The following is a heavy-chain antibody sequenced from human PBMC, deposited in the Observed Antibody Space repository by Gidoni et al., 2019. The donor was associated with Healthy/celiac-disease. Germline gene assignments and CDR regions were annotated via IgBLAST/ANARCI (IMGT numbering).Heavy chain of an antibody. CDR3: ARVSSGFLDY. J-gene: IGHJ4*02. CDR2: SIPIFGTA. Sequence: QVQLVQSGAEVKKPGSSVKVSCKATGGPFSSYAISWLRKAPGHGLGWMGGSIPIFGTANYAQKCQGRVTITADEFTSTAYMELSSLRSEDTAVYYCARVSSGFLDYWGQGTLVTGSS. D-gene: IGHD6-19*01. CDR1: GGPFSSYA. V-gene: IGHV1-69*01.